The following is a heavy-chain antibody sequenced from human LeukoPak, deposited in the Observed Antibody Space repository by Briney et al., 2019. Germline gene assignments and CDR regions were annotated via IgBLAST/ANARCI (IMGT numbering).Heavy chain of an antibody. D-gene: IGHD2-2*01. CDR1: GFTFSSYA. V-gene: IGHV3-23*01. J-gene: IGHJ4*02. CDR3: AKGAGAVVVPAATYYFDY. Sequence: GRSLRLSCAASGFTFSSYAMHWVRQAPGKGLEWVSAISGSGGSAYYADSVKGRFTISRDNSKNTLYLQMNSLRAEDTAVYYCAKGAGAVVVPAATYYFDYWGQGTLVTVSS. CDR2: ISGSGGSA.